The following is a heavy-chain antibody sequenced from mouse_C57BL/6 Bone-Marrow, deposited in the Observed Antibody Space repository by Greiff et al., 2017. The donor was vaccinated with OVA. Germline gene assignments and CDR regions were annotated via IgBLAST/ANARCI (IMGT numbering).Heavy chain of an antibody. J-gene: IGHJ1*03. D-gene: IGHD1-1*01. CDR2: INPYNGGT. CDR1: GYTFTDYY. V-gene: IGHV1-19*01. CDR3: AREGNYGSIFYWYFDV. Sequence: EVQLVESGPVLVKPGASVKMSCKASGYTFTDYYMNWVKQSHGKSLEWIGVINPYNGGTSYNQKFKGKATLTVDKSSSTAYMELNSLTSEDSAVYYCAREGNYGSIFYWYFDVWGTGTTVTVSS.